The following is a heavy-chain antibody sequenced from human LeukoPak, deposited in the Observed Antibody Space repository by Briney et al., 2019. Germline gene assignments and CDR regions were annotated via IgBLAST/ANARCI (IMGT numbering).Heavy chain of an antibody. Sequence: PGGSLRLSCAASGFTFSSYGMHWVRQAPGKGLEWVAVISYDGSNKYYADSVKGRFTISRDNSKNTLYLQMNSLRAEDTALYYCARLSRDGYICDYWGQGTLVTVSS. CDR2: ISYDGSNK. CDR3: ARLSRDGYICDY. D-gene: IGHD5-24*01. V-gene: IGHV3-30*03. CDR1: GFTFSSYG. J-gene: IGHJ4*02.